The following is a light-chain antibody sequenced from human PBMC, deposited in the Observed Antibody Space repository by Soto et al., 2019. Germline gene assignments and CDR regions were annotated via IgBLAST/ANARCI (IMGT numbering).Light chain of an antibody. J-gene: IGKJ1*01. CDR2: DAS. Sequence: IQMTQSPSTLSASVGEKVTITCRASQGVGVWLAWYQQKPGKAPKLLISDASDLQSGVPSRFNGSGSGTEFTLSINSLQSDDFATYYCQQYDIYSGTFGQGTRVEIK. V-gene: IGKV1-5*01. CDR3: QQYDIYSGT. CDR1: QGVGVW.